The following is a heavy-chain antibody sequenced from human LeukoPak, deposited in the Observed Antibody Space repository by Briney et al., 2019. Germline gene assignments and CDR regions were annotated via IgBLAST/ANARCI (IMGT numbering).Heavy chain of an antibody. CDR3: ARNLAVAGSDY. Sequence: ASVKVSCKASGYTFTDYYIHWVRQAPGQGLEWMGWINPNSGGTNYAQNFQGRVTMTRDTSISTAYMELSRLRYDDTATYYCARNLAVAGSDYWGQGTLVTVSS. D-gene: IGHD6-19*01. V-gene: IGHV1-2*02. CDR2: INPNSGGT. J-gene: IGHJ4*02. CDR1: GYTFTDYY.